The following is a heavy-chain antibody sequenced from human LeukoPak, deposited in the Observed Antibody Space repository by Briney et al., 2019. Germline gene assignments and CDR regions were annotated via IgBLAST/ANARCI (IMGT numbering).Heavy chain of an antibody. V-gene: IGHV1-18*01. Sequence: GASVKVSCKASGYTFTSYDINWVRQATGQGLEWMGWMNPNSGNTNYAQKLQGRVTMTTDTSTSTAYMELRSLRSDDTAVYYCAREREYYYDSSGYRPNNWFDPWGQGTLVTVSS. J-gene: IGHJ5*02. CDR2: MNPNSGNT. CDR3: AREREYYYDSSGYRPNNWFDP. D-gene: IGHD3-22*01. CDR1: GYTFTSYD.